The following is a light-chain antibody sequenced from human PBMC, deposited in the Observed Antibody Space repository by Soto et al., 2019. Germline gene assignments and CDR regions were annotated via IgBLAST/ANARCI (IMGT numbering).Light chain of an antibody. CDR2: GAS. CDR1: QSVSNNY. V-gene: IGKV3-20*01. CDR3: QQDSSSGT. Sequence: EIVLTQSPGTLSLSPGERATLSCSASQSVSNNYLACYQQKPGQAPMLLIYGASNRATGIPDRFSGSGSGTDFTLTISIQEPDDLAEYCWQQDSSSGTFGQGTKVDIK. J-gene: IGKJ1*01.